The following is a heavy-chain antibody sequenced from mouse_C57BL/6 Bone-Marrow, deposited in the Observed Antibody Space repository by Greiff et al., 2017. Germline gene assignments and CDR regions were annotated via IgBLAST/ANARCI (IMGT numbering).Heavy chain of an antibody. Sequence: QVQLQQPGAELVMPGASVKLSCKASGYTFTSYWMHWVKQRPGQGLEWIGEIDPSDSYTNYHQKFKGKFTLTVDKSSSTAYMQLSSLTSEDSAVYYCAREDYYGSPYYYAMDYWGKGTSVTVSS. V-gene: IGHV1-69*01. D-gene: IGHD1-1*01. CDR1: GYTFTSYW. CDR2: IDPSDSYT. CDR3: AREDYYGSPYYYAMDY. J-gene: IGHJ4*01.